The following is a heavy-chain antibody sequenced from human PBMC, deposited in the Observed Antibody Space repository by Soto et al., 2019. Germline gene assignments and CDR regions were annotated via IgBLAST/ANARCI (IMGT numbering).Heavy chain of an antibody. CDR2: ITGIDGRT. CDR1: GFTFGNYA. D-gene: IGHD2-15*01. Sequence: VSLRLSCVGSGFTFGNYAMSWVRQAPGKGLEWVSSITGIDGRTYYADSVKGRFTISRDNPKNTLYLQMNNLRAEDTAMFYCAKDRGPYCSGGICYPPSWFDPWGQGTQVTVSS. J-gene: IGHJ5*02. CDR3: AKDRGPYCSGGICYPPSWFDP. V-gene: IGHV3-23*01.